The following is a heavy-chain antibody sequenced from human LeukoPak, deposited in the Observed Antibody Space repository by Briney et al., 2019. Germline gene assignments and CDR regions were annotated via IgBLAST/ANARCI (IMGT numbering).Heavy chain of an antibody. J-gene: IGHJ4*02. CDR1: GFTFSDYY. CDR3: ARDTYYFDY. Sequence: GGSLRLSCAASGFTFSDYYMSWIRQAPGKGLEGVSYISSSTIYYADSVKGRFTISRDNAKNSLYLQMNSLRAEDTAVYYCARDTYYFDYWGQGTLVTVSS. V-gene: IGHV3-69-1*01. CDR2: ISSSTI.